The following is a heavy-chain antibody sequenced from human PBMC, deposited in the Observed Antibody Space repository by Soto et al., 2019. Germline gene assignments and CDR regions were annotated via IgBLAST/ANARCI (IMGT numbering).Heavy chain of an antibody. D-gene: IGHD2-2*01. CDR3: AIWLGYCSSTSCSKNWFDP. CDR1: GGSISSGGYY. J-gene: IGHJ5*02. CDR2: IYYSGST. Sequence: SETLSLTCTVSGGSISSGGYYWSWIRQHPGKGLEWIGYIYYSGSTYYNPSLKSRVTISVDTSKNQFSLKLSSVTAADTAVYYCAIWLGYCSSTSCSKNWFDPWGQGTLVTVSS. V-gene: IGHV4-31*03.